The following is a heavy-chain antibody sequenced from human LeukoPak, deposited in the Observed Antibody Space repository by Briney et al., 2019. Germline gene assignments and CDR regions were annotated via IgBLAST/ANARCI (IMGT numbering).Heavy chain of an antibody. V-gene: IGHV1-18*01. J-gene: IGHJ4*02. CDR2: ISAYNGNT. D-gene: IGHD3-22*01. CDR3: ARDRYYYDSSGYTTFDY. CDR1: GYTFTSYG. Sequence: ASVKVSCKASGYTFTSYGISWVRQAPGQGLEWMGWISAYNGNTNYAQKLQGRVIMTTDTSTSTAYMELRSLRSDDTAVYYCARDRYYYDSSGYTTFDYWGQGTLVTVSS.